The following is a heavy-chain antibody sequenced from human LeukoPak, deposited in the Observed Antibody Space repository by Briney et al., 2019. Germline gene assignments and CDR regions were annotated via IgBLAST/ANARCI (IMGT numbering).Heavy chain of an antibody. CDR3: ATPSASYYDFWSGSLDAFDI. J-gene: IGHJ3*02. Sequence: SETLSLTCTVSGGSISSYYWSWIRQPPGKGLEWLGYIYYSGSTNYNPSLKSRVTISVDTSKNQFSLKLSSVTAADTAVYYCATPSASYYDFWSGSLDAFDIWGQGTMVTVSS. CDR2: IYYSGST. V-gene: IGHV4-59*01. CDR1: GGSISSYY. D-gene: IGHD3-3*01.